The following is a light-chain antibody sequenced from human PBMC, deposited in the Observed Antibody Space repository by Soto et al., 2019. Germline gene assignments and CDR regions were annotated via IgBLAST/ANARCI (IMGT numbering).Light chain of an antibody. CDR3: QSFDSTSRV. V-gene: IGLV6-57*04. Sequence: NFMLTQPHSVSESPGKTVIISCXXXXXXIDSNYVQWFQKRPGSAPTTVIFNDDQRPSGVPARFSGSVDSSSNSASLTISGLRTEDEAEYYCQSFDSTSRVFGGGTKLTVL. J-gene: IGLJ3*02. CDR2: NDD. CDR1: XXXIDSNY.